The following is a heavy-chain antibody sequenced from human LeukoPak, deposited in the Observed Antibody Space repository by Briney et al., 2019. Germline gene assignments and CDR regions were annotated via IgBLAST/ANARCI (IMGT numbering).Heavy chain of an antibody. Sequence: SETLSLTCTVSGGSISSYYWSWIRQPPGKGLEWIGYIHYSGSTTCNPSLKSRVTISVDTSKNQFSLKLSSVTAADTAVYYCARVLQKSSSSGSHYYYYYMDVWGKGTTVTISS. J-gene: IGHJ6*03. V-gene: IGHV4-59*12. CDR1: GGSISSYY. CDR3: ARVLQKSSSSGSHYYYYYMDV. D-gene: IGHD6-6*01. CDR2: IHYSGST.